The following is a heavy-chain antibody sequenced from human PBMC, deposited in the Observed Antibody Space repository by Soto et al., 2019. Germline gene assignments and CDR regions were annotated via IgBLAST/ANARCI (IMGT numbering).Heavy chain of an antibody. D-gene: IGHD1-7*01. V-gene: IGHV3-48*02. CDR3: VRDKLGESYGTSRDV. CDR1: S. CDR2: VSRTTSSPI. Sequence: SLILIQKAPGKGLELVSYVSRTTSSPIHYADSVKGRFTISRDDAKNSLYLQMNSPRDDDTVVYYCVRDKLGESYGTSRDVRCRGTTVPVS. J-gene: IGHJ6*02.